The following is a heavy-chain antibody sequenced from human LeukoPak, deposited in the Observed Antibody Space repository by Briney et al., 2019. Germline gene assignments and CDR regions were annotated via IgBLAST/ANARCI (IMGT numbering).Heavy chain of an antibody. CDR3: ARDPRITGITFWSGYYYYYYGMDV. CDR1: GGSISSGGYY. J-gene: IGHJ6*02. Sequence: SETLSLTCTVSGGSISSGGYYWSWIRQHPGKGLEWIGYIYYSGSTYYNPSLKSRVTISVDTSKNQFSLKLSSVTAADTAVYYCARDPRITGITFWSGYYYYYYGMDVWGQGTTVTVSS. V-gene: IGHV4-31*03. D-gene: IGHD1-7*01. CDR2: IYYSGST.